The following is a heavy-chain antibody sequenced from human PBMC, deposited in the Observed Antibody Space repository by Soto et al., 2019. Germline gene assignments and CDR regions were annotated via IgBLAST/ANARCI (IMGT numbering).Heavy chain of an antibody. J-gene: IGHJ5*02. V-gene: IGHV4-4*01. CDR2: VYHTGDT. CDR3: AREIVTAGGNNYFDP. CDR1: GGTIASSHW. Sequence: LSLTCGVSGGTIASSHWWSWVRQSPGGGLEWIGNVYHTGDTNFNPSLQSRVTISVDKSNNQFSLRLNSLTAADTAVYFCAREIVTAGGNNYFDPWGPGTLVTVSS. D-gene: IGHD2-21*02.